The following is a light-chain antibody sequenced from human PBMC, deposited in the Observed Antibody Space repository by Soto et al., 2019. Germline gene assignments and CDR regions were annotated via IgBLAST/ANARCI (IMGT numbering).Light chain of an antibody. CDR1: QGISRY. J-gene: IGKJ4*01. CDR3: QQLTSYFPLT. CDR2: TAS. Sequence: DIQLTQSPSFLSASVGDTVTITCQASQGISRYLAWYQQKPGKAPKLLIYTASTLQSGVPSRFSGSGSGTEFTLTISSLQPEDFATYYCQQLTSYFPLTFGGGTKVDIK. V-gene: IGKV1-9*01.